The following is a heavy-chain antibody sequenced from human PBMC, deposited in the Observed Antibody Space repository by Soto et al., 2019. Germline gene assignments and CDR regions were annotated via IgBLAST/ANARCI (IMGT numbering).Heavy chain of an antibody. CDR1: GGSISSGDDF. CDR3: ARDRAKWKDYYYYGMDV. J-gene: IGHJ6*02. D-gene: IGHD1-20*01. V-gene: IGHV4-30-4*01. Sequence: QVQLQESGPGLVKPSQTLSLTCTVSGGSISSGDDFWTWIRQPPGKGLEWIGYIYYSGGTYYNPYLKSRLTMSVDTSKTQFSLKLSSVTAADTAVYYCARDRAKWKDYYYYGMDVWGQGTKVTVSS. CDR2: IYYSGGT.